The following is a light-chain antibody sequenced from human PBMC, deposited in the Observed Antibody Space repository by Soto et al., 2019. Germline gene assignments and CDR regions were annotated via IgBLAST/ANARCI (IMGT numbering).Light chain of an antibody. J-gene: IGKJ1*01. CDR2: RAS. V-gene: IGKV3-15*01. CDR3: QQYNNWPRT. CDR1: QSVNSN. Sequence: EIVMTQSPATLSVSPGERATLSCRASQSVNSNLAWYQQKPGQAPRLLLYRASNRATGIPARFSGSGSGTDFTLTISGLQSEDFAVYYCQQYNNWPRTFGQGTKVEIK.